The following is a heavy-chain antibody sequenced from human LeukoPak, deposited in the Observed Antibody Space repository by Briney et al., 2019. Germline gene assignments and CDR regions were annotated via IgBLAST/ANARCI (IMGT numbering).Heavy chain of an antibody. Sequence: SETLSLTCTVSGGSISSYYWNWIRQPPGKGLEWIGYIYDSGSTNYNPSLKSRVTISVDTSKNQFSLKLSSVTAADTAVYYCARGCGGDCYSPRGYYYYYGMDVWGQGTTVTVSS. J-gene: IGHJ6*02. V-gene: IGHV4-59*01. CDR2: IYDSGST. D-gene: IGHD2-21*02. CDR1: GGSISSYY. CDR3: ARGCGGDCYSPRGYYYYYGMDV.